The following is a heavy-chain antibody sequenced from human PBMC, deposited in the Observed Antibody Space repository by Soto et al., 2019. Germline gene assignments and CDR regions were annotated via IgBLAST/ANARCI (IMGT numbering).Heavy chain of an antibody. J-gene: IGHJ5*02. V-gene: IGHV4-61*01. CDR3: AREGGVLRLSNWLDP. Sequence: QVHLQESGPGLVKPSETLSLTCTVSGDSVSSDSYYWSWIRQPPGKGLEWIGNIYHSGATSYNHSLHSRVSMSIDMYKNRFSLKLSSVTAADTAMYYCAREGGVLRLSNWLDPWGQGMLVTVSS. D-gene: IGHD3-3*01. CDR2: IYHSGAT. CDR1: GDSVSSDSYY.